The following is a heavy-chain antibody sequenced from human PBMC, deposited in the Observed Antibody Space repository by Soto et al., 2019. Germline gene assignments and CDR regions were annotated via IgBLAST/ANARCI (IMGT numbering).Heavy chain of an antibody. V-gene: IGHV4-30-4*01. CDR2: IYYSGST. J-gene: IGHJ4*02. Sequence: SETLSLTCTVSGGSISSGDYYWSWIRQPPGKGLEWIGYIYYSGSTYYNPSLKSRVTISVDTSKNQFSLKLSSVTAADTAVYYCARGGLDFDFWSGYQPNYFDSWGQGTLVTVSS. D-gene: IGHD3-3*01. CDR1: GGSISSGDYY. CDR3: ARGGLDFDFWSGYQPNYFDS.